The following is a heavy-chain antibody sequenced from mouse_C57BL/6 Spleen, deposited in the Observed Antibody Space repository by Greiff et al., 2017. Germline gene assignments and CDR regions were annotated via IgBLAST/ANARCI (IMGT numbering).Heavy chain of an antibody. CDR2: IYPGDGDT. J-gene: IGHJ2*01. V-gene: IGHV1-80*01. CDR3: ADDEPCTRNR. CDR1: GYAFSSYW. Sequence: QVQLQQSRAELVKPGASVKISCNASGYAFSSYWMNWVTQRPGKGLEWIGQIYPGDGDTNYNGKFKGKATLTADESSSTAYMHLSSLTSAVSAVAFYADDEPCTRNRWGQGTPLTVSS.